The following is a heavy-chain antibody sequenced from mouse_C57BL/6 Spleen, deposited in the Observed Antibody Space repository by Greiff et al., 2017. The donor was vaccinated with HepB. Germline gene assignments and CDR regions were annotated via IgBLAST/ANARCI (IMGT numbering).Heavy chain of an antibody. CDR1: GYTFTSYW. CDR3: ARGSTVVEYFDV. J-gene: IGHJ1*03. D-gene: IGHD1-1*01. CDR2: IDPSDSYT. Sequence: QVQLQQPGAELVMPGASVKLSCKASGYTFTSYWMHWVKQRPGQGLEWIGEIDPSDSYTNYNQKFKGKSTLTVDKSSSTAYMQLSSLTSEDSAVDYCARGSTVVEYFDVWGTGTTVTVSS. V-gene: IGHV1-69*01.